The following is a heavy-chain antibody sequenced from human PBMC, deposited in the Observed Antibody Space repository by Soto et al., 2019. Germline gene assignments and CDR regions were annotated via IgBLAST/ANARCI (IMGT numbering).Heavy chain of an antibody. V-gene: IGHV5-51*01. D-gene: IGHD5-12*01. Sequence: PGESLKSSGEGSGYSCTIYWISLVLQMPGKGLEWMGVIYPGDSDTRYSPSFQGQVTISADKSISTAYLQWSSLKASDTAMYYCAGLRRDGYNPGYWGQGTLVTVSS. J-gene: IGHJ4*02. CDR2: IYPGDSDT. CDR3: AGLRRDGYNPGY. CDR1: GYSCTIYW.